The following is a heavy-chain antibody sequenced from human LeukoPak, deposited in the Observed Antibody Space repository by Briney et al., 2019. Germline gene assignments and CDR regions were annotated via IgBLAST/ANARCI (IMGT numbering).Heavy chain of an antibody. J-gene: IGHJ4*02. CDR2: IYHSGST. D-gene: IGHD4-23*01. CDR3: ARGRYSVYGGNWGRVLHLDY. Sequence: SETLSLTCAVSGGSISSSNWWSWVRQPPGKGLEWVGEIYHSGSTNYNPSLKSRVTISVDTSKNQFSLKLSSVTAADTAVYYCARGRYSVYGGNWGRVLHLDYWGQGTLVTVSS. V-gene: IGHV4-4*02. CDR1: GGSISSSNW.